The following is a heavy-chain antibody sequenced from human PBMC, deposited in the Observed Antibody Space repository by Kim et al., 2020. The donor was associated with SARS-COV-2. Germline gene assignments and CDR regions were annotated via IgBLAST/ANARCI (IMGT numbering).Heavy chain of an antibody. V-gene: IGHV1-18*01. Sequence: ASVKVSCKASGYTFTSYGISWVRQAPGQGLEWMGWISAYNGNTNYAQKLQGRVTMTTDTSTSTAYMELRSLRSDDTAVYYCARGRAARYYVCWSGYPSYYYMDVWGKGTTVTVAS. CDR2: ISAYNGNT. CDR1: GYTFTSYG. CDR3: ARGRAARYYVCWSGYPSYYYMDV. D-gene: IGHD3-3*01. J-gene: IGHJ6*03.